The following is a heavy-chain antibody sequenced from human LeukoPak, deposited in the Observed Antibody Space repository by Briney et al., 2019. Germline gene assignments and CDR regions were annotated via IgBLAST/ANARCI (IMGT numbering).Heavy chain of an antibody. D-gene: IGHD6-19*01. V-gene: IGHV1-3*01. CDR1: GYTFTSYA. Sequence: ASVKVSCKASGYTFTSYAMHWVRQAPGQRLEWMGWINAGNGNTKYSQKFQGRVTMTRNTSISTAYMELSSLRAEDTALYYCAKDLKWLGDSYYFDYWGQGTLVTVSS. CDR3: AKDLKWLGDSYYFDY. CDR2: INAGNGNT. J-gene: IGHJ4*02.